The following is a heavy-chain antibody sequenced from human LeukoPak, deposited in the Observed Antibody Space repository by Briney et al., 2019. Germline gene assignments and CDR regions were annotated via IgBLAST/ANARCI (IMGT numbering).Heavy chain of an antibody. V-gene: IGHV3-30*04. Sequence: GSLRLSCAASGFTFSSYAMHLVRPAPGKGLGGVAVISYDGNKKYYADSVKGRFTISRDNSKNTLYLQMNSLRAEDTAVYFCAREPRAMVEFDLWGQGTVVTVSS. CDR3: AREPRAMVEFDL. J-gene: IGHJ5*02. CDR1: GFTFSSYA. CDR2: ISYDGNKK. D-gene: IGHD5-18*01.